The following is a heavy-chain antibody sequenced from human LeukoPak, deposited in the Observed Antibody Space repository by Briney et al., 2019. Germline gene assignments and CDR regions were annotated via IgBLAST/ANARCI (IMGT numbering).Heavy chain of an antibody. J-gene: IGHJ2*01. CDR1: GYIFTNDA. Sequence: GASVKVSCKASGYIFTNDAMHCVRQAPGQGLEWMGWINAGNGNTKYSQNFQGRVTITRDTSASTAYMELSSLRSEDTAVYYCGRDTYWYFDLRGRGTLVTVSS. V-gene: IGHV1-3*01. CDR3: GRDTYWYFDL. CDR2: INAGNGNT.